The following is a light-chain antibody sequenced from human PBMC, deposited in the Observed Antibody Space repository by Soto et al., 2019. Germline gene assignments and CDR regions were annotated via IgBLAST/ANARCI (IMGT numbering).Light chain of an antibody. CDR2: LNSDGSH. J-gene: IGLJ3*02. V-gene: IGLV4-69*01. CDR1: SGHSSYA. Sequence: QPMLTQSPSASASLGASVKLTCALSSGHSSYAIAWHQQQPEKGPRALMKLNSDGSHTRGDGIPDRFSGSSSGAERYLTISSLQSEDEADYYCQTWGTGILVFGGGTKLTVL. CDR3: QTWGTGILV.